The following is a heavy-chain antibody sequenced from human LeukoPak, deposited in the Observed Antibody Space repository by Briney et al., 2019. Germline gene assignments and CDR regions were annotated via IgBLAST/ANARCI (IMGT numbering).Heavy chain of an antibody. CDR3: ARGGGYSSSWYGSRFDP. D-gene: IGHD6-13*01. V-gene: IGHV1-3*03. J-gene: IGHJ5*02. CDR1: GYTFTSYA. Sequence: ASVKVSCKASGYTFTSYAMHWVRQAPGQRLEWMGWINAGNGNTKYSQEFQGRVTMTRNTSISTAYMELSSLRSEDTAVYYCARGGGYSSSWYGSRFDPWGQGTLVTVSS. CDR2: INAGNGNT.